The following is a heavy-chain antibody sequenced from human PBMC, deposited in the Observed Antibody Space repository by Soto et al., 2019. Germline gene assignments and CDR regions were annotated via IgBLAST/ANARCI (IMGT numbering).Heavy chain of an antibody. V-gene: IGHV4-39*02. CDR3: ANRFSGGRYSSSSDDY. Sequence: GTLSLTCTVSGASIGSGPYYWGWICEPPGKGLEWIGSISYVGTTYYNPSLKGRVTISVDTSKKHYSLYLTSVTAADTAVYYCANRFSGGRYSSSSDDYWGQGMLVTVSS. CDR2: ISYVGTT. D-gene: IGHD6-6*01. J-gene: IGHJ4*02. CDR1: GASIGSGPYY.